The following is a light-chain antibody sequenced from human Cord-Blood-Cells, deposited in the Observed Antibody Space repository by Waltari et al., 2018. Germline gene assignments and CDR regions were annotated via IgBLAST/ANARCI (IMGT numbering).Light chain of an antibody. CDR3: SSYTSSSTVV. Sequence: QSALTQPAPVSGSPGQSITISCTGPSSDVGGYNYVSWYQQPPGKAPKLMIYDVSNRPSGVSNRFSGSKSGNTASLTISGLQAEDEADYYCSSYTSSSTVVFGGGTKLTVL. CDR1: SSDVGGYNY. CDR2: DVS. J-gene: IGLJ2*01. V-gene: IGLV2-14*01.